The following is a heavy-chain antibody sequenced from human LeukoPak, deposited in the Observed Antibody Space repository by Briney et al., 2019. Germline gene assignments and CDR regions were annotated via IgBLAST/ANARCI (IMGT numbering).Heavy chain of an antibody. V-gene: IGHV4-34*01. CDR3: ARDRGYCSGGSRRLNRKRSFDY. CDR1: GGSFTAYS. CDR2: INHSGST. D-gene: IGHD2-15*01. Sequence: SETLSLTCAVYGGSFTAYSWSWIRQSPGKGLEWIADINHSGSTKYNPSLKSRVTISVDTSKNQFSLKLSSVTAADTAVYYCARDRGYCSGGSRRLNRKRSFDYWGQGTLVTVSS. J-gene: IGHJ4*02.